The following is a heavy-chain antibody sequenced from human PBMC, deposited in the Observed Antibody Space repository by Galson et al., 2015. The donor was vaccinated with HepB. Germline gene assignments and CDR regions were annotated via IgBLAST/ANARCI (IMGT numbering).Heavy chain of an antibody. V-gene: IGHV7-4-1*02. CDR1: GYTFTSYA. J-gene: IGHJ6*02. CDR2: INTNTGNP. CDR3: AGYSSSWGILRGGMDV. Sequence: SCKASGYTFTSYAMNWVRQAPGQGLEWMGWINTNTGNPTYAQGFTGRFVFSLDTSVSAAYLQISSLKAEDTAVYYCAGYSSSWGILRGGMDVWGQGTTVTVSS. D-gene: IGHD6-13*01.